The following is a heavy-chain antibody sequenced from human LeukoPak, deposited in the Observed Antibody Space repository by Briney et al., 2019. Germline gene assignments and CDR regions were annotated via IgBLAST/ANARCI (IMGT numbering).Heavy chain of an antibody. D-gene: IGHD6-6*01. Sequence: QPGGSLRLSCAASGFTFSSYWMSWVRQAPGKGLEWVANIKQDGSEKYYVDSVKGRFTISRDNSKNTLYLQMNSLRAEDTAVYYCAKATSIAARLGDYFDYWGQGTLVTVSS. CDR1: GFTFSSYW. J-gene: IGHJ4*02. CDR2: IKQDGSEK. V-gene: IGHV3-7*03. CDR3: AKATSIAARLGDYFDY.